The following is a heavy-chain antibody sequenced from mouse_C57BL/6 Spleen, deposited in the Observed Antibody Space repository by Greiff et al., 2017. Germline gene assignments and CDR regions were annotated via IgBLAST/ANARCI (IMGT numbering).Heavy chain of an antibody. CDR1: GYSFTDYN. Sequence: VQLQQSGPELVKPGASVKISCKASGYSFTDYNMNWVKQSNGKSLEWIGVINPNYGTTSYNQKFKGKATLTVDQSSSTAYMQLNSLTSEDSAVYYCAPQYYGSSYGAMDYWGQGTSVTVAS. D-gene: IGHD1-1*01. J-gene: IGHJ4*01. V-gene: IGHV1-39*01. CDR3: APQYYGSSYGAMDY. CDR2: INPNYGTT.